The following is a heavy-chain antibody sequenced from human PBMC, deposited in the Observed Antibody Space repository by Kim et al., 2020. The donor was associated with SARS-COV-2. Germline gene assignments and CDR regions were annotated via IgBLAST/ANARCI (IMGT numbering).Heavy chain of an antibody. J-gene: IGHJ5*02. CDR2: IWYDGSNK. V-gene: IGHV3-33*06. Sequence: GGSLRLSCAASGFTFSSYGMHWVRQAPGKGLEWVAVIWYDGSNKYYADSVKGRFTISRDNSKNTLYLQMNSLRAEDTAVYYCAKEFSSWYGNNWFDPWGQGTLVTVSS. CDR3: AKEFSSWYGNNWFDP. CDR1: GFTFSSYG. D-gene: IGHD6-13*01.